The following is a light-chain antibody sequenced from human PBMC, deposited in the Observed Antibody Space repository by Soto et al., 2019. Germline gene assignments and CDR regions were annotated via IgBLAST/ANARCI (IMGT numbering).Light chain of an antibody. CDR1: SSNIGSNT. Sequence: QSVLAQPPSASGTPPERGTISCSRTSSNIGSNTVNWYQQLPGTAPKLLIYSNNRRRSGVPDQFSGSKSGASASLAISGLQSEDEADYYCSAWDDSLNGYVFGTGTKVTAL. CDR3: SAWDDSLNGYV. J-gene: IGLJ1*01. CDR2: SNN. V-gene: IGLV1-44*01.